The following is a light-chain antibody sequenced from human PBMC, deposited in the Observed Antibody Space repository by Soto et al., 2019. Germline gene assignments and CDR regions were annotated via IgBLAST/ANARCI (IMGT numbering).Light chain of an antibody. CDR1: SSDIGGLYNY. V-gene: IGLV2-14*03. CDR2: DVN. J-gene: IGLJ2*01. CDR3: SADSSGATHVV. Sequence: QSALTQPASVSGSPGQSITISCTGTSSDIGGLYNYVSWYQQHPGKAPKLLIYDVNDRPSGVADRFSGSKSGNTSSLTISGRQAEDEADYFCSADSSGATHVVFGGGTKLTVL.